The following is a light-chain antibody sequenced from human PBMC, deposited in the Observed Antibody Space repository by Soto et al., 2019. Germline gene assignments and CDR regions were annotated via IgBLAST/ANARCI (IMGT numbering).Light chain of an antibody. J-gene: IGKJ4*01. CDR1: QDVSSW. V-gene: IGKV1-12*01. CDR3: QPANSFPLT. CDR2: SAS. Sequence: DIQVTQSPSSVSASVGDRVTITCRTSQDVSSWLAWYQQKPGKAPELLIYSASTLQTGVPSRFSGSGSGTDFTLTISSLQPEDCAPYYCQPANSFPLTFGGGTKVEIK.